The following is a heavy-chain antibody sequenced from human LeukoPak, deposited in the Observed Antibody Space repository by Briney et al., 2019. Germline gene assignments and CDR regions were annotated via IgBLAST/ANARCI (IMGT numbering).Heavy chain of an antibody. D-gene: IGHD3-10*01. CDR2: VSGSGGST. J-gene: IGHJ4*02. CDR3: AREYGSGSYYYDY. Sequence: GGSLRLSCAASGFTFSSYAMTWVRQAPGKGLQWVSAVSGSGGSTYYADSVKGRFTISRDNSKNTLYLQMNTLRAEDTAVYYCAREYGSGSYYYDYWGQGTLVTVSS. CDR1: GFTFSSYA. V-gene: IGHV3-23*01.